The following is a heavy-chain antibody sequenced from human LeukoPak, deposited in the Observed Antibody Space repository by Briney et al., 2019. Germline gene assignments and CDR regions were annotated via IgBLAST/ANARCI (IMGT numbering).Heavy chain of an antibody. CDR3: ARGVPPIYRRWAAADNWFDP. D-gene: IGHD6-13*01. Sequence: SETLSLTCTVSGGSINNYYWSWIRQPAGKGLEWIGLIYTSGSPNYSPSLKSRVTMSVDTSKNQVSLKLSFVTAADTAVYYCARGVPPIYRRWAAADNWFDPWGQGTLVTVSS. CDR1: GGSINNYY. J-gene: IGHJ5*02. CDR2: IYTSGSP. V-gene: IGHV4-4*07.